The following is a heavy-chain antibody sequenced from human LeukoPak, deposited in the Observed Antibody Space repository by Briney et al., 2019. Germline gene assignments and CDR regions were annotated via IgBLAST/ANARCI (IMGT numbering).Heavy chain of an antibody. Sequence: SVKVSCKASGGTFTSYAFSWVRQAPGQGLEWMGGIIPIYGTANSAQKFQDRLTITADGSTSTIYMELSSLRSEDTAVYYCARVLAEAGSAYFDYWGQGTLVTVSS. D-gene: IGHD6-13*01. CDR2: IIPIYGTA. CDR1: GGTFTSYA. J-gene: IGHJ4*02. CDR3: ARVLAEAGSAYFDY. V-gene: IGHV1-69*13.